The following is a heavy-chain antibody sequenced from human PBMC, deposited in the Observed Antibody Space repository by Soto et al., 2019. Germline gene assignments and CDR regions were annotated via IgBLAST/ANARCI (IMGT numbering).Heavy chain of an antibody. Sequence: QVQLVESGGGVVQPGRSLRLSCAASGFTFGSYGIHWVRQAPGRGPEWVAVIWFDETNKYYADSVKGRITISRDNSKNTVYLQVNSLTAEDTAVYYCARDRTPKNRGMDVWGQGTTVTVSS. CDR2: IWFDETNK. CDR3: ARDRTPKNRGMDV. CDR1: GFTFGSYG. V-gene: IGHV3-33*01. J-gene: IGHJ6*02.